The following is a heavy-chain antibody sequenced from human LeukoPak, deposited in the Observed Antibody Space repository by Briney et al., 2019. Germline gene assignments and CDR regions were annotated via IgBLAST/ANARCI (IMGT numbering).Heavy chain of an antibody. CDR1: GFTLDTYW. D-gene: IGHD6-19*01. CDR2: INSDGSST. V-gene: IGHV3-74*01. J-gene: IGHJ4*02. Sequence: GGSLRFSCAASGFTLDTYWMHWVRQAPATGPVWVARINSDGSSTSYADSVKGRFTISRDNAKNTLYLQMNSLRADDTAVYYCARDHFSGCPDYWGQGTLVTVSS. CDR3: ARDHFSGCPDY.